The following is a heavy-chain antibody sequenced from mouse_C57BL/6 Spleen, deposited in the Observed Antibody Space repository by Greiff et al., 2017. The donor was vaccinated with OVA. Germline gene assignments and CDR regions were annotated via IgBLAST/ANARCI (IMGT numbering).Heavy chain of an antibody. V-gene: IGHV10-1*01. CDR2: IRSKSNNYAT. Sequence: EVQRVESGGGLVQPKGSLKLSCAASGFSFNTYAMNWVRQAPGKGLEWVARIRSKSNNYATYYADSVKDRFTISRDDSESMLYLQMNNLKTEDTAMYYCVRHRGPSYDWYFDVWGTGTTVTVSS. CDR1: GFSFNTYA. J-gene: IGHJ1*03. CDR3: VRHRGPSYDWYFDV. D-gene: IGHD1-1*01.